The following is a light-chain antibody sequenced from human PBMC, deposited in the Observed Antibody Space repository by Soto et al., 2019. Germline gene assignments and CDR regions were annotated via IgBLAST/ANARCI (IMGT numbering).Light chain of an antibody. Sequence: EIVLTQSPATLSLSPGERATLSCRASQSVSSYLAWYQQKPGQAPRVLIYDASNRATGIPARFSGSGSGTDFTLTISSLEPEDFAVYSCHQRSNCPPRFTFGPATKVDIK. CDR3: HQRSNCPPRFT. CDR1: QSVSSY. CDR2: DAS. J-gene: IGKJ3*01. V-gene: IGKV3-11*01.